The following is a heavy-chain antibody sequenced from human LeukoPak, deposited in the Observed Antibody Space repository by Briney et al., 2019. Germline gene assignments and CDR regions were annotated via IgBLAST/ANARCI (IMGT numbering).Heavy chain of an antibody. CDR3: ARAGYSYGLHFDY. D-gene: IGHD5-18*01. J-gene: IGHJ4*02. CDR2: IYYSGST. V-gene: IGHV4-59*01. CDR1: GGSISSYY. Sequence: SEXLSLTCTVSGGSISSYYWSWIRQPPGKGLEWIGYIYYSGSTNYNPSLKSRVTISVDTSKNQFSLKLSSVTAADTAVYYCARAGYSYGLHFDYWGQGTLVTVSS.